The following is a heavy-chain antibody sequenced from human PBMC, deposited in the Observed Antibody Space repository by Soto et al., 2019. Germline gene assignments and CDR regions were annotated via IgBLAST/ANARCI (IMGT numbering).Heavy chain of an antibody. D-gene: IGHD3-3*01. J-gene: IGHJ4*02. CDR1: GFTFNYYA. CDR3: EKVGFSEDS. V-gene: IGHV3-23*01. Sequence: GGSLRLSCAASGFTFNYYAMNWVRQAPEKGLEWVAAITGSGANTYHADAVKGRFTISRDNSKNTLYLQMNSLRAEDTAVYYCEKVGFSEDSWGQGTLVTVSS. CDR2: ITGSGANT.